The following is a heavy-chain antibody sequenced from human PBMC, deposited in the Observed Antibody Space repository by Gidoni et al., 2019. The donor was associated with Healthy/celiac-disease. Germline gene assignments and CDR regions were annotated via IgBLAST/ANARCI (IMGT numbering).Heavy chain of an antibody. D-gene: IGHD3-22*01. V-gene: IGHV3-11*05. CDR3: ARENGTMIVVDSDAFDI. CDR2: ISSSSSYT. CDR1: GFNFGDDH. Sequence: QVQLVESGGGLVKPGGSLRLSCAASGFNFGDDHMSWIRQAPGKGLEWVSYISSSSSYTNYADSVKGRFTISRDNAKNSLYLQMNSLRAEDTAVYYCARENGTMIVVDSDAFDIWGQGTMVTVSS. J-gene: IGHJ3*02.